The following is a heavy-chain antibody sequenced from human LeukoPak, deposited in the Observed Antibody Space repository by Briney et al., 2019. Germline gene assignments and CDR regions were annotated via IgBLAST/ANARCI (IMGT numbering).Heavy chain of an antibody. D-gene: IGHD3-22*01. CDR1: GFTFSVSA. CDR3: AKFYYDGSGFFAY. V-gene: IGHV3-23*01. CDR2: ISDSGGST. J-gene: IGHJ4*02. Sequence: PGGSLRLSCAASGFTFSVSAMSWVRQAPGKGLEWVSAISDSGGSTYFADSVKGRFTISRDNSKNTLCLQMNSLRAEDTAVYYCAKFYYDGSGFFAYWGQGTLVTVSS.